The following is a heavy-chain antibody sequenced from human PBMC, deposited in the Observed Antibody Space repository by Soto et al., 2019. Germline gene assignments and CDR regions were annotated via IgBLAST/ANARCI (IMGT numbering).Heavy chain of an antibody. CDR1: GFTFSSYG. CDR2: ISYDGSNK. J-gene: IGHJ4*02. V-gene: IGHV3-30*03. D-gene: IGHD3-22*01. Sequence: GGSLRLSCAASGFTFSSYGMHWVRQAPGKGLEWVAVISYDGSNKYYADSVKGRFTISRDNSKNTLYLQMNSLRAEDTAVYYCARPGDYYDSSGYPFDYWGQGTLVTVSS. CDR3: ARPGDYYDSSGYPFDY.